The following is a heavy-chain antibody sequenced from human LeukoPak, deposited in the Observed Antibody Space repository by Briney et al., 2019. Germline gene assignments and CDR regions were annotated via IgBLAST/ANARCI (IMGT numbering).Heavy chain of an antibody. V-gene: IGHV3-48*01. CDR3: ARDYGDWYY. J-gene: IGHJ4*02. CDR2: ISSGSSTI. CDR1: GLTFSSYS. D-gene: IGHD4-17*01. Sequence: GGSLRLSCAASGLTFSSYSMNWVRQAPGKGLEWVSYISSGSSTIYYADSVKGRFTISRDNAKNSLYLQMNSLRAEDTAVYYCARDYGDWYYWGQGTLVTVSS.